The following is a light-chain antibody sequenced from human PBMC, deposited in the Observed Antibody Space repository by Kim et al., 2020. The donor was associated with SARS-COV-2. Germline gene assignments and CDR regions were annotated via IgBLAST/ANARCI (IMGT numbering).Light chain of an antibody. V-gene: IGKV3-11*01. J-gene: IGKJ2*01. CDR1: QSVSCY. CDR3: QQRSNWPT. CDR2: DAS. Sequence: LSLSPGDRSTLSCRARQSVSCYLAWYQQKPGQAPRLLIYDASNRATGIPARFSGSGSGTDFTLTISSLEPEDFAVYYCQQRSNWPTFGQGTKLEI.